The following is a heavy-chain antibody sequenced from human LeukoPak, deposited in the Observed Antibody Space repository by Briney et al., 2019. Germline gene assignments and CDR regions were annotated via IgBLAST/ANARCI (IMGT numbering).Heavy chain of an antibody. CDR2: ISSTAYTT. Sequence: GESLRLSCVVSGFAFSSYAMAWVRQAPGKGLEWVSTISSTAYTTHYADSVKGRFTISRDNSQNILYLQMTNLRAEDTAVYYCARDPDYYVTGHFDYWGQGSLVTVSS. J-gene: IGHJ4*02. D-gene: IGHD3-10*02. CDR3: ARDPDYYVTGHFDY. V-gene: IGHV3-23*01. CDR1: GFAFSSYA.